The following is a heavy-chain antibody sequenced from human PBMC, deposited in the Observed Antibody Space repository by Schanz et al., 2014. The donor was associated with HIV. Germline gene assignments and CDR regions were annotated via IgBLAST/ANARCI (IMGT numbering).Heavy chain of an antibody. V-gene: IGHV3-NL1*01. J-gene: IGHJ6*02. CDR3: AKSTVTTGGMDV. CDR1: GFTFSNFA. Sequence: QVQLVESGGGVVQPGRSLRLSCAASGFTFSNFAMHWVRQAPGKGLEWVSGISSSGGGTFYADSVKGRFTISRDNSKNTLYLQMNSLRAEDTAIYYCAKSTVTTGGMDVWGQGTTVTVSS. D-gene: IGHD4-17*01. CDR2: ISSSGGGT.